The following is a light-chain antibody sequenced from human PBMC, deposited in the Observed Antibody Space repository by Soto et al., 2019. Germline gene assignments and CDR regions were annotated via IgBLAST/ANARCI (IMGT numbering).Light chain of an antibody. CDR1: QSISNH. J-gene: IGKJ1*01. Sequence: IDLTHAPSSLSASVGDTVTSTCGASQSISNHLNCYQQKPGKAPNLLIYVASTLQSGIPSRFSGSASGTDFTLTISSLQPEDFATYYCQQSYTMPRTFGQVTKVDIK. CDR2: VAS. V-gene: IGKV1-39*01. CDR3: QQSYTMPRT.